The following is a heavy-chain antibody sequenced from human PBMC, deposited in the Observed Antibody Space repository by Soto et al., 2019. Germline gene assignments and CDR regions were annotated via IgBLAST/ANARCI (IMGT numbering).Heavy chain of an antibody. CDR1: GGSISSGGYY. J-gene: IGHJ6*02. Sequence: SETLSLTCTVSGGSISSGGYYWSWIRQHPGKGLEWIGYIYYSGSTYYNPSLKSRVTISVDTSKNQFSLKLSSVTAADTAVYYCARDPWRLRLWELSLYYYYGMDVWGQGTTVTVSS. CDR2: IYYSGST. CDR3: ARDPWRLRLWELSLYYYYGMDV. D-gene: IGHD3-16*02. V-gene: IGHV4-31*03.